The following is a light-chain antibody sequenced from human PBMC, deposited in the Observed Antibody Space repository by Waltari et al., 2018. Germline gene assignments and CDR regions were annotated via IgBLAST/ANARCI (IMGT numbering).Light chain of an antibody. J-gene: IGLJ3*02. CDR2: EVG. CDR1: TIHVRAYNY. Sequence: SALTQPAAVSGSPGQSITIPCPGTTIHVRAYNYVSWYQQTPGKAPILIIYEVGDRPSGVSNRFSGSKSGYTAFLTISGLQAEDEADYYCSSYTTSKSWVFGGGTKLTVL. CDR3: SSYTTSKSWV. V-gene: IGLV2-14*01.